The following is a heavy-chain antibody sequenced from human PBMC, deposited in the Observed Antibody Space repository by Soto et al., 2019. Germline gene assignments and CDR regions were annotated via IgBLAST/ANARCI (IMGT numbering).Heavy chain of an antibody. Sequence: ASVKVSCKASGYTFTSYGISWVRQAPGQGLEWMGWISAYNGNTNYAQKLQGRVTMTTDTSTSTAYMELSSLRVDDTAVYYCWAPQYLGTPFDPRDHGTLVTVSS. CDR3: WAPQYLGTPFDP. CDR1: GYTFTSYG. CDR2: ISAYNGNT. V-gene: IGHV1-18*04. D-gene: IGHD3-16*01. J-gene: IGHJ5*02.